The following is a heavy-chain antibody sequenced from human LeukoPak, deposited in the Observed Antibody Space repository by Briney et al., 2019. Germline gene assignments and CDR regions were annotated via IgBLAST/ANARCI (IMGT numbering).Heavy chain of an antibody. Sequence: SETLSLTCTVSGGSISSSSYYWGWIRQSPGKGLEWIGSIYYSGSTYYNPSLKSRVTISVDTSKSQFSLKLSSVTAADTAVYYCAPYYYDSSGYSFDYWGQGTLVTVSP. D-gene: IGHD3-22*01. CDR1: GGSISSSSYY. J-gene: IGHJ4*02. CDR3: APYYYDSSGYSFDY. CDR2: IYYSGST. V-gene: IGHV4-39*07.